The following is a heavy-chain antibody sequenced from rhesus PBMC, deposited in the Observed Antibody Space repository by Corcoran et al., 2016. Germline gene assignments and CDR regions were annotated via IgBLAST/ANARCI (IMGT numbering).Heavy chain of an antibody. Sequence: QVQLQESGPGLVKPSETLSLTCAVSGGSISSGYYYWSWIRQPPGKGLEWIGYITYSGSTSYNPSLKSRGTSSRDTSKNQYSLKRSSVTAANTAVYYCARGGGMNPFDYWGQGVLVTVSS. J-gene: IGHJ4*01. CDR3: ARGGGMNPFDY. V-gene: IGHV4-122*02. D-gene: IGHD6-13*01. CDR2: ITYSGST. CDR1: GGSISSGYYY.